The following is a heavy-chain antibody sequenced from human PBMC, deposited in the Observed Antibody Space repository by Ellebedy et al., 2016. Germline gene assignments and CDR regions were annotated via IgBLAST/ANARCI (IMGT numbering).Heavy chain of an antibody. J-gene: IGHJ5*02. CDR1: GGSISSYY. D-gene: IGHD1-1*01. Sequence: SETLSLTCTVSGGSISSYYWSWIRQPPGKGLEWIGYIYYSGSTNYNPSLKSRVSISVDTSKNQFSLKLSSVTAADTAVYYCARRERMTNWDEGNWFDPWGQGTLVTVS. CDR2: IYYSGST. CDR3: ARRERMTNWDEGNWFDP. V-gene: IGHV4-59*08.